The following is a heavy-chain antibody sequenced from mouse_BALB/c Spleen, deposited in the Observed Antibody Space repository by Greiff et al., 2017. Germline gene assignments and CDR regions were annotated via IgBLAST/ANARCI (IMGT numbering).Heavy chain of an antibody. V-gene: IGHV1-14*01. CDR1: GYTFTSYV. Sequence: VQLQQSGPELVKPGASVKMSCKASGYTFTSYVMHWVKQKPGQGLEWIGYINPYNDGTKYNEKFKGKATLTSDKSSSTAYMELSSLTSEDSAVYYCGYGSSYYAMDYWGQGTSVTVSS. J-gene: IGHJ4*01. CDR3: GYGSSYYAMDY. D-gene: IGHD1-1*01. CDR2: INPYNDGT.